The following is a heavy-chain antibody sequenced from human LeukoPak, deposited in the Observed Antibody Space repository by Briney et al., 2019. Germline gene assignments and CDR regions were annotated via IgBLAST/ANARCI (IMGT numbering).Heavy chain of an antibody. Sequence: PGGSLRLSCAASGSNFRDSAMHWVRQPPGKGLEGVAVTSYDGTNKYYADSVKGRFTISRDNSKNTLYLQMNSLRLEDTGVYYCAADYGDYVSPSDWGQGTLVTVSS. CDR1: GSNFRDSA. J-gene: IGHJ4*02. D-gene: IGHD4-17*01. CDR3: AADYGDYVSPSD. V-gene: IGHV3-30*04. CDR2: TSYDGTNK.